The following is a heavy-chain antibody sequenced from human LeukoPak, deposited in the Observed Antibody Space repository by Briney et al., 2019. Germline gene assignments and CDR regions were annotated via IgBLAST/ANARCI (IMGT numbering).Heavy chain of an antibody. CDR2: IRPEGTTT. V-gene: IGHV3-74*03. CDR1: GFTFSTYW. Sequence: GGSLRLSCAASGFTFSTYWMHWVRHAPGKGLVWVSRIRPEGTTTAYADSVKGRFTISRDNAKNTLFLQMNSLSAEDTAVYYCAKDLDWILFDYWGQGTLVTVSS. CDR3: AKDLDWILFDY. D-gene: IGHD3-9*01. J-gene: IGHJ4*02.